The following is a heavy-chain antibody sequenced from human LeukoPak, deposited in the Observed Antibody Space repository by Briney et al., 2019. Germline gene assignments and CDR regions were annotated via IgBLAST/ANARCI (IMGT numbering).Heavy chain of an antibody. V-gene: IGHV3-21*01. Sequence: GGSLRLSCAASGFTFSSYSMNWVRQAPGKGLEWVSSINSNSRYKYYADSVKGRFTISRDNAKNSLYLQMNSLRAEDTVVYYCARSRQHQYDSSGHYEIFNWYFDLWGRGTLVTVSS. CDR2: INSNSRYK. D-gene: IGHD3-22*01. CDR3: ARSRQHQYDSSGHYEIFNWYFDL. J-gene: IGHJ2*01. CDR1: GFTFSSYS.